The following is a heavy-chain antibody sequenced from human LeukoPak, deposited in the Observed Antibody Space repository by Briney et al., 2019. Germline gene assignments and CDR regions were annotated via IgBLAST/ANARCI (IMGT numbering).Heavy chain of an antibody. D-gene: IGHD3-10*01. J-gene: IGHJ4*02. CDR3: ARGMYGYGSD. CDR2: IYSGGHS. Sequence: GGSLRLSCAASGFTLSSNYMSWVRQAPGKGLEWVSVIYSGGHSYYADSVKGRFTVSRDNSKNTVYLQMNSMRAEDTAVYYCARGMYGYGSDWGQGTLVTVSS. CDR1: GFTLSSNY. V-gene: IGHV3-53*01.